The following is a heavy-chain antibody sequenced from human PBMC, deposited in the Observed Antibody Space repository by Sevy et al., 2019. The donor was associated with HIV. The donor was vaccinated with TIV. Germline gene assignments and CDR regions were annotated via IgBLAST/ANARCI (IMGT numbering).Heavy chain of an antibody. J-gene: IGHJ4*02. V-gene: IGHV4-59*01. D-gene: IGHD6-19*01. Sequence: SETLSLSCTVSGASINSYYWSWIRQPPGKGLEFIGYIYYIGSGHYNPSLKSRVTMAIDTSNNQFSLELSSVTAADTAVYYCARLSGTSGWYLYSVDYWGLGTLVTVSS. CDR1: GASINSYY. CDR2: IYYIGSG. CDR3: ARLSGTSGWYLYSVDY.